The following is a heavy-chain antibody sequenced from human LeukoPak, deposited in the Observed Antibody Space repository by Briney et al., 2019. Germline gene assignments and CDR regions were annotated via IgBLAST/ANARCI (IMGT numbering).Heavy chain of an antibody. V-gene: IGHV3-66*01. CDR1: GFTVSSNY. J-gene: IGHJ3*02. Sequence: GGSLRLSCAASGFTVSSNYMSWVRQAPGKGLEWVSVIYSGGTTYYADSVKGRFTISRDNSKNTLYLQMNSLRADDTAAYYCARANWNDDAFDIWGQGTMVTVS. CDR3: ARANWNDDAFDI. D-gene: IGHD1-20*01. CDR2: IYSGGTT.